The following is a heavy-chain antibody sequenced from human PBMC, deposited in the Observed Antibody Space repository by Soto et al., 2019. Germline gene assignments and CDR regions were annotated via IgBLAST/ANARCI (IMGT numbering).Heavy chain of an antibody. CDR3: ARVDSNTQTY. J-gene: IGHJ4*02. CDR2: INHSANT. V-gene: IGHV4-34*02. D-gene: IGHD3-22*01. Sequence: QVQLQQWGAGLLKPSDTLSLNCAVYGESFSGLYWSWIRQPPGKGLEWIGEINHSANTTYNPSLKSRVTLSVDTSKNQFSLNLKSVTAADTAVYYCARVDSNTQTYWGQGTLVTGSS. CDR1: GESFSGLY.